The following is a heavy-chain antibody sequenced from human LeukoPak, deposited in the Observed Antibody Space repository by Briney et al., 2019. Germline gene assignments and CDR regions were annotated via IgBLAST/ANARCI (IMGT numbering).Heavy chain of an antibody. Sequence: GASVKVSCKASGYTFTGYYMHWVRQAPGQGLEWMGWINPNSGGTNYAQKFQGRVTMTRDTSISTAYMELSRLRSDDTAVYYCARVGYSYGYTNDYWGQGTLVTVSS. D-gene: IGHD5-18*01. J-gene: IGHJ4*02. CDR1: GYTFTGYY. CDR2: INPNSGGT. CDR3: ARVGYSYGYTNDY. V-gene: IGHV1-2*02.